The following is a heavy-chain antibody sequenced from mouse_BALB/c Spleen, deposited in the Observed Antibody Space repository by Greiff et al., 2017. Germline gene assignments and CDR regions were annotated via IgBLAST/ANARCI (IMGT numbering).Heavy chain of an antibody. CDR2: IWGDGST. D-gene: IGHD2-1*01. CDR1: GFSLTGYG. Sequence: VQLQQSGPGLVAPSQSLSITCTVSGFSLTGYGVNWVRQPPGKGLEWLGMIWGDGSTDYNSALKSRLSISKDNSKSQVFLKMNSLQTDDTARYYCARDQGYGNLYYAMDYWGQGTSVTVSS. J-gene: IGHJ4*01. V-gene: IGHV2-6-7*01. CDR3: ARDQGYGNLYYAMDY.